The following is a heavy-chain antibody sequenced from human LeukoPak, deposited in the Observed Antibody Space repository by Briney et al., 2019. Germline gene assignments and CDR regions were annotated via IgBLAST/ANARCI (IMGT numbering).Heavy chain of an antibody. CDR1: GGSFSGYY. CDR2: IYHSVST. Sequence: PSETLSLTCAVYGGSFSGYYWSWIRQPPGKGLEWIGSIYHSVSTYYNPSLKSRVTISVDTSKNQFSLKLSSVTAADTAVYYCARHASSSSLDYWGQGTLVTVSS. D-gene: IGHD6-13*01. CDR3: ARHASSSSLDY. J-gene: IGHJ4*02. V-gene: IGHV4-34*01.